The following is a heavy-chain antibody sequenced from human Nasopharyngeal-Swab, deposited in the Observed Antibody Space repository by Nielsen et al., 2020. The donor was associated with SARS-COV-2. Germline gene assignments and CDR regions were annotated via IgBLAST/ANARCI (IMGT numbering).Heavy chain of an antibody. D-gene: IGHD3-22*01. Sequence: ESLKISCAASGFTFSTYAMYWVRQPPAKGLEWVSIISGSGGSTYYADPVKGRFTISRDNSKNTLYLQMNSLRAEDTAVYYCAKRDDYYESSGLGDWGQGTLVTVSS. J-gene: IGHJ4*02. CDR1: GFTFSTYA. CDR2: ISGSGGST. CDR3: AKRDDYYESSGLGD. V-gene: IGHV3-23*01.